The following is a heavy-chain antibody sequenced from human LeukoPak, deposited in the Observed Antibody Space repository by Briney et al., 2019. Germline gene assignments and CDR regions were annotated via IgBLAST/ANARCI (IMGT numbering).Heavy chain of an antibody. CDR2: INHSGST. CDR3: ARAGDYHDSSGYYIGHFDY. V-gene: IGHV4-34*01. Sequence: SSETLSLTCAVYGGSFSGYYWSWIRQPSGKGLEWIGEINHSGSTNYNPSLKSRVTISVDTSKNQFSLKLSSVTAADTAVYYCARAGDYHDSSGYYIGHFDYWGQGTLVTVSS. J-gene: IGHJ4*02. CDR1: GGSFSGYY. D-gene: IGHD3-22*01.